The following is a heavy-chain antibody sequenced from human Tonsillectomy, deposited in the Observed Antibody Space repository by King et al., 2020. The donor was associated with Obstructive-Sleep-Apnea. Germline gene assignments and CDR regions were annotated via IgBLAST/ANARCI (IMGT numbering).Heavy chain of an antibody. CDR2: IYYTGST. CDR3: ARVGIVGPTRFDYYGLDV. J-gene: IGHJ6*02. D-gene: IGHD1-26*01. V-gene: IGHV4-30-4*01. CDR1: GGSFSSRSYY. Sequence: QLQESGPGLVKPSQTLSLTCTVSGGSFSSRSYYWSWIRQPPGEGREWIGFIYYTGSTYYNPSVKSRVSISVDTSNNQFSLRLSSVTAADTAVYYCARVGIVGPTRFDYYGLDVWGQGTTVTVSS.